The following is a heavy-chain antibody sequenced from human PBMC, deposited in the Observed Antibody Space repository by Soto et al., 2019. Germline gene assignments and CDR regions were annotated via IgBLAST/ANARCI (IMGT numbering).Heavy chain of an antibody. D-gene: IGHD3-9*01. J-gene: IGHJ4*02. CDR2: IHYSGTT. CDR3: TRALLKSLDY. Sequence: SETLYLTCAFSGASISTTYWWSWVRQPPGKGLEWIGEIHYSGTTNYNPSLKSRVTISLDKSKNQFSLNLNSVTAADTAMYYCTRALLKSLDYWGEGTLVSVS. V-gene: IGHV4-4*02. CDR1: GASISTTYW.